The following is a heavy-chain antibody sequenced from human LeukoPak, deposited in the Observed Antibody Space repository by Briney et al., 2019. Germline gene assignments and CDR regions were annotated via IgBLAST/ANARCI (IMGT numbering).Heavy chain of an antibody. D-gene: IGHD3-9*01. J-gene: IGHJ5*02. Sequence: PGGSLRLSCAASGFTFSSYAMSRVRQAPGKGLEWVSAISGSGGSTYYADSVKGRFTISRDNSKNTLYLQMNSLRAEDTAVYYCARPGLRYFDWLFQNWFDPWGQGTLVTVSS. CDR3: ARPGLRYFDWLFQNWFDP. V-gene: IGHV3-23*01. CDR2: ISGSGGST. CDR1: GFTFSSYA.